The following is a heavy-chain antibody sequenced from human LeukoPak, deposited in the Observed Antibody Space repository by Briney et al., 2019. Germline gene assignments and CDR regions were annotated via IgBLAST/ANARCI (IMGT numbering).Heavy chain of an antibody. V-gene: IGHV4-59*02. CDR2: IYYSGST. Sequence: ETLSLTCTVSGGSVSRYYWSWIRQPPGKGLEWIGYIYYSGSTNYNPSLKSRVTISVDTSKNQFSLNLSSVTAADTAVYYCAREIVGYSSGYFVCWGQGTLVADSS. CDR1: GGSVSRYY. CDR3: AREIVGYSSGYFVC. J-gene: IGHJ4*02. D-gene: IGHD5-18*01.